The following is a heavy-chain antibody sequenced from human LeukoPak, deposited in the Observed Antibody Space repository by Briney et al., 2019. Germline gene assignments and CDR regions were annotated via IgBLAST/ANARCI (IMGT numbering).Heavy chain of an antibody. CDR1: GYTFTSYG. D-gene: IGHD2-2*01. Sequence: ASVKVSCKASGYTFTSYGISWVRQAPGQGLEWMGWISAYNGNTNYAQKLQGGVTMTTDTSTSTAYMELRSLRSDDTAVYYCARAHCSSTSCYFNYWGQGTLVTVSS. CDR2: ISAYNGNT. V-gene: IGHV1-18*01. J-gene: IGHJ4*02. CDR3: ARAHCSSTSCYFNY.